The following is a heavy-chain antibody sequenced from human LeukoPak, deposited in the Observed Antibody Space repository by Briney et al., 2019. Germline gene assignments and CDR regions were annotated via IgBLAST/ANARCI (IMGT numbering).Heavy chain of an antibody. CDR1: GASISSPSYY. CDR3: ARVAAEAYYDRSGYYPFDY. J-gene: IGHJ4*02. CDR2: IHIGGNT. D-gene: IGHD3-22*01. Sequence: SETLSLTCTVSGASISSPSYYWAWIRQPAGKALEWIGRIHIGGNTNYNPSLSSRVTISVDTSRSQFSLKLNSVTAADTAVYYCARVAAEAYYDRSGYYPFDYWGQGTLVTVSS. V-gene: IGHV4-61*02.